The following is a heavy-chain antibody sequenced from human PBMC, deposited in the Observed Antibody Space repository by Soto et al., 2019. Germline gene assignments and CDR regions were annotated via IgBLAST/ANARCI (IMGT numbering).Heavy chain of an antibody. CDR2: IRSKAYGGTT. CDR1: GFTFGDYA. CDR3: TRHEVLGNFDY. D-gene: IGHD2-8*02. V-gene: IGHV3-49*04. Sequence: PGGSLRLSCSASGFTFGDYAMNWVRQAPGKGLEWVGFIRSKAYGGTTEYAASVKGRFTISRDDSKSIAYLQMNSLKTEDTAVYYCTRHEVLGNFDYWGKGTLVTVSS. J-gene: IGHJ4*02.